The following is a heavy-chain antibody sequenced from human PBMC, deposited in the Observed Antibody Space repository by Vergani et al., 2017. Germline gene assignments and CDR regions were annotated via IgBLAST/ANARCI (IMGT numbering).Heavy chain of an antibody. CDR1: GYSFTSYW. D-gene: IGHD5-24*01. J-gene: IGHJ6*02. V-gene: IGHV5-51*01. Sequence: EVQLVQSGAEVKKPGESLTISCKGSGYSFTSYWIGWVRQMPGKGLEWMGIIYPGDSDTRYSPSFQGQVTISRDNAKNSLYLQMNSLRAEDTAVYYWARDQSTATILQIYYYYGMDVWGQGTTVTVSS. CDR2: IYPGDSDT. CDR3: ARDQSTATILQIYYYYGMDV.